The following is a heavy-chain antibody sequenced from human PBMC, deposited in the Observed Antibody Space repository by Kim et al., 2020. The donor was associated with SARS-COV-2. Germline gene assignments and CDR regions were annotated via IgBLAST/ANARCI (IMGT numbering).Heavy chain of an antibody. D-gene: IGHD5-12*01. CDR1: GASISSGGYL. Sequence: SETLSLTCSVSGASISSGGYLWAWIRQHPGKGLEWIGYTDYRGITYYNPSLRSRLIISQDTSNDQYSLKVTSVTAADTAVYYCARRRGGDGYDLGFDYWG. CDR2: TDYRGIT. V-gene: IGHV4-31*03. CDR3: ARRRGGDGYDLGFDY. J-gene: IGHJ4*01.